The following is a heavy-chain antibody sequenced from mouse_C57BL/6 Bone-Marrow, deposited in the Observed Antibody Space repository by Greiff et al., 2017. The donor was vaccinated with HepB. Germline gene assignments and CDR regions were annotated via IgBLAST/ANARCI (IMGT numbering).Heavy chain of an antibody. D-gene: IGHD2-4*01. V-gene: IGHV1-69*01. CDR1: GYTFTSYW. CDR2: IDPSDSYT. J-gene: IGHJ4*01. Sequence: VQLQQPGAELVMPGASVKLSCKASGYTFTSYWMHWVKQRPGQGLEWIGEIDPSDSYTNYNQKFKGKSTLTVDKSSSTAYMQLSCLTSEDSAVYYCARSFYDYDRGYYAMDYWGQGTSVTVSS. CDR3: ARSFYDYDRGYYAMDY.